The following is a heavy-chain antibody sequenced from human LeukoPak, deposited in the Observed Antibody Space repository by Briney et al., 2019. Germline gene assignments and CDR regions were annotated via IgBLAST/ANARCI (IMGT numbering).Heavy chain of an antibody. CDR1: GYTLTELS. CDR3: ATVSWPAMVTLGGYYFDY. J-gene: IGHJ4*02. D-gene: IGHD5-18*01. CDR2: FDPEDGET. Sequence: ASLKVSCKVSGYTLTELSMHWVRQAPGKGLEWMGGFDPEDGETIYAQKFQGRVTMTEDTSTDTAYMELSSLRSEDTAVYYCATVSWPAMVTLGGYYFDYWGQGTLVTVSS. V-gene: IGHV1-24*01.